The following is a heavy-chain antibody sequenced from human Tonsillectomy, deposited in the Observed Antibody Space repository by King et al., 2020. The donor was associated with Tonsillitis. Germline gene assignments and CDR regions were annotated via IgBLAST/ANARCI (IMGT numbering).Heavy chain of an antibody. CDR1: GGSISSYY. CDR2: IYDSGST. J-gene: IGHJ4*02. V-gene: IGHV4-59*01. D-gene: IGHD6-13*01. CDR3: ARGSNIAAAGTGYCFDY. Sequence: QLQESGPGLVKPSETLSLTCTVSGGSISSYYWSWLRQPPGKGLEWIGYIYDSGSTNYNPSLKSRGTISVDTSKNQLSLKLSSVTAADTAVYYCARGSNIAAAGTGYCFDYWGQGTLVTVSS.